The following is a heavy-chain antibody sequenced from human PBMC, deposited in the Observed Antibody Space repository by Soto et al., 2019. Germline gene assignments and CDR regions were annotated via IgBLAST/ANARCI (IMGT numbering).Heavy chain of an antibody. CDR2: INHSGST. D-gene: IGHD5-12*01. J-gene: IGHJ4*02. CDR3: ARGRCGYVRLDY. V-gene: IGHV4-34*01. CDR1: GGSFSGYY. Sequence: QVQLQQWGAGLLKPSETLSLTCAVYGGSFSGYYWSWIRQPPGKGLEWIGEINHSGSTNYNPSLKSRVTLSVDTSKNQFSLKRSSVTAADTAVYYCARGRCGYVRLDYWGQGTLVTVSS.